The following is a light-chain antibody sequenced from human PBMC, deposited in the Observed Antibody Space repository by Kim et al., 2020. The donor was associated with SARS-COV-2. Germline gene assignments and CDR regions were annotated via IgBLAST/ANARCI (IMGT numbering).Light chain of an antibody. J-gene: IGKJ5*01. CDR3: QQYNNWPPSIT. V-gene: IGKV3-15*01. Sequence: PGERATLACRASQSVSSNLAWDQQKPGQAPRLLIYGASTRATGIPARFSGSGSGTEFTLTISSLQSEDFAVYYCQQYNNWPPSITFGQGTRLEIK. CDR1: QSVSSN. CDR2: GAS.